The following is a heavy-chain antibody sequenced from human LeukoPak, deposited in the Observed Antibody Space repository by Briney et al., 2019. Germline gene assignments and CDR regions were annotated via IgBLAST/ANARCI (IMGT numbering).Heavy chain of an antibody. CDR2: IIPIFGTA. D-gene: IGHD2-2*01. J-gene: IGHJ5*02. CDR1: GGTFTSYA. Sequence: SVKVSCKASGGTFTSYAISWVRQAPGQGLEWMGGIIPIFGTANYAQKFQGRGTITTDESTSTAYMELSSLRSEDTAVYYCARAAVPAAIVNWFDPWGQGTLVTVSS. V-gene: IGHV1-69*05. CDR3: ARAAVPAAIVNWFDP.